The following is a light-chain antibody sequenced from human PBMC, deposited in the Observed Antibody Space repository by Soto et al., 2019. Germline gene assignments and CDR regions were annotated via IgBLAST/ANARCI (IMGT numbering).Light chain of an antibody. CDR1: QRLINF. CDR2: DAS. V-gene: IGKV3-11*01. Sequence: EIMLTKAPATLSVSPGGSATLSCSASQRLINFLAWYRQKHCQPPRRLIYDASSRATGIPARFSGSGSETDFTLTNASLEPEASAGYYWHHRSNCGTLGQGSKG. J-gene: IGKJ1*01. CDR3: HHRSNCGT.